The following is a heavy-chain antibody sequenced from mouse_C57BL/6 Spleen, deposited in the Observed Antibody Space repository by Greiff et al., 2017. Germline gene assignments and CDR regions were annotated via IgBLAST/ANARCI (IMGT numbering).Heavy chain of an antibody. Sequence: VKLMESGPGLVQPSQSLSITCTVSGFSLTSYGVHWVRQSPGQGLEWLGVIWRGGSTDYNAAFMSRLSITKDNSKSQVFFKMNSLQADDTAIYYCAKMGYDSVAWFAYWGQGTLVTVSA. CDR1: GFSLTSYG. D-gene: IGHD2-4*01. CDR2: IWRGGST. J-gene: IGHJ3*01. V-gene: IGHV2-5*01. CDR3: AKMGYDSVAWFAY.